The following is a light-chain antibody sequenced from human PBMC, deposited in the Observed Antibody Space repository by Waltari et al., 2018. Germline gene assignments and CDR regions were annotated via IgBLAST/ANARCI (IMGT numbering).Light chain of an antibody. Sequence: QSALTQPASVSGSPGQSITISCTGTSSDVGGYNYVSWYQQHPGKAPKLLIYDVDYRPSVVSNRFSGSKTVNTASLTISWLQAVDEAGYYCASFTGNVVFGGGTKLTVL. CDR3: ASFTGNVV. V-gene: IGLV2-14*03. CDR2: DVD. J-gene: IGLJ2*01. CDR1: SSDVGGYNY.